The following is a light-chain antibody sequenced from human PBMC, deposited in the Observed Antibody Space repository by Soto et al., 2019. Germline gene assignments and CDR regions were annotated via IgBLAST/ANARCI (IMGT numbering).Light chain of an antibody. CDR3: QVYGILPWT. CDR1: QSVSTNQ. Sequence: EIVLTQSPVTLALSPGETATLSCRASQSVSTNQLAWYQYKRGQAPRLVFHSATTRANAFPSRFSASGSGTDFTLTISRLQPEHFAPYYCQVYGILPWTLGQGTKVDIK. CDR2: SAT. V-gene: IGKV3-20*01. J-gene: IGKJ1*01.